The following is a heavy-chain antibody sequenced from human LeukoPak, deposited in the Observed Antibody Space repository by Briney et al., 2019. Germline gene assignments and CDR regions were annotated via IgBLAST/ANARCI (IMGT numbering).Heavy chain of an antibody. CDR2: TYHRSKWYN. V-gene: IGHV6-1*01. CDR1: GDSVSSKNGA. CDR3: ARDEGASGWYTFDY. J-gene: IGHJ4*02. D-gene: IGHD6-19*01. Sequence: SQTLSLTCAISGDSVSSKNGAWNWIRQSPSRGLEWLGRTYHRSKWYNDYAVSMQGRISTNPDTSKNQFSLQLNSVTPEDTAVYYCARDEGASGWYTFDYWGQGTQVTVSS.